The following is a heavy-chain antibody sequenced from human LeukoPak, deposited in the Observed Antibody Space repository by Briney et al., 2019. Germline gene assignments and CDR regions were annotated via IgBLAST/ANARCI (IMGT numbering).Heavy chain of an antibody. CDR2: INHSGST. V-gene: IGHV4-34*01. CDR1: GFTFSLYW. Sequence: NPGGSLRLSCAASGFTFSLYWMHWVRQAPGEGLEWIGEINHSGSTNYNPSLKSRVTISADTSKNQFSLKLSSVTAADTAVYYCARVPRSYYYYYYMDVWGKGTTVTVSS. CDR3: ARVPRSYYYYYYMDV. J-gene: IGHJ6*03.